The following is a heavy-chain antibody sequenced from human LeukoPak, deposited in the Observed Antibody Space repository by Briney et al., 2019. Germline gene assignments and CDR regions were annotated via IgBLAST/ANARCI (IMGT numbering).Heavy chain of an antibody. CDR3: APNWNLDY. J-gene: IGHJ4*02. D-gene: IGHD1-1*01. CDR2: IKSKTDGGTT. Sequence: EPGGSLRLSCAASGFTFSNAWMSWVRQAPGKGLEWVGRIKSKTDGGTTDYAAPVKGRFTISRDDSKNTLYLQMNSLRPEDTAIYYCAPNWNLDYWGQGSLVTVSS. CDR1: GFTFSNAW. V-gene: IGHV3-15*01.